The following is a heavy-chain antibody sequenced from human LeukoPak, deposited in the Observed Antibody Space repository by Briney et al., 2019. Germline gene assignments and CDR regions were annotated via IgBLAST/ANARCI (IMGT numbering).Heavy chain of an antibody. Sequence: GRSLRLSCAASGFTFYDYAMHWVRQASGKGLEWVSGIGWNSGGIVYADSVKGRFTISRDNAKNSLYLQMNSLGAEDTALYYCVKVTAAGFVDHWGQGTLVTVSS. D-gene: IGHD6-13*01. V-gene: IGHV3-9*01. J-gene: IGHJ4*02. CDR2: IGWNSGGI. CDR1: GFTFYDYA. CDR3: VKVTAAGFVDH.